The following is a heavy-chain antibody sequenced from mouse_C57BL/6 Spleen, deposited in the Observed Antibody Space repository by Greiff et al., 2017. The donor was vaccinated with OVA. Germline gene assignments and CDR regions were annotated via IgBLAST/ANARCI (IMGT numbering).Heavy chain of an antibody. J-gene: IGHJ2*01. CDR1: GYTFTSYG. CDR3: ARDVSSDY. Sequence: VQLQQSGAELARPGASVKLSCKASGYTFTSYGISWVKQRTGQGLEWIGEIYPRSGNTYYNEKFKGKATLTADKSSNTAYMERHNLTSYYSAVYYYARDVSSDYWGQGTTLTVSS. D-gene: IGHD1-1*01. V-gene: IGHV1-81*01. CDR2: IYPRSGNT.